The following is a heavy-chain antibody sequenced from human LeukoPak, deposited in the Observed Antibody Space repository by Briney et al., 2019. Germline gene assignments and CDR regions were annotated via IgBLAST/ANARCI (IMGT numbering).Heavy chain of an antibody. D-gene: IGHD1-26*01. CDR2: ISGLST. Sequence: GGSLRLSCVASGFTFSNYAMSWVRQAPGKGLEYVSPISGLSTYYTDSVRGRFTNSRDNSKNTLYLQMHSLRAEDTAVYYCAKGARLAVAGASLGATSPGDYWGQGTLIIVSS. CDR1: GFTFSNYA. J-gene: IGHJ4*02. CDR3: AKGARLAVAGASLGATSPGDY. V-gene: IGHV3-23*01.